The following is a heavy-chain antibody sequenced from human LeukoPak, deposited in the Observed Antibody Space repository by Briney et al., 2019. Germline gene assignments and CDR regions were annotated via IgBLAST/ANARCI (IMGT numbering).Heavy chain of an antibody. J-gene: IGHJ4*02. V-gene: IGHV3-15*01. CDR1: GFTFSTYP. CDR2: IKSKTDGGTT. Sequence: GGSLRLSCAASGFTFSTYPMHWVRQAPGKGLEWVGRIKSKTDGGTTDYAAPVKGRFTISRDDSKNTLYLQMNSLKTEDTAVYYCTTGGEPYGDYDYWGQGTLVTVSS. CDR3: TTGGEPYGDYDY. D-gene: IGHD4-17*01.